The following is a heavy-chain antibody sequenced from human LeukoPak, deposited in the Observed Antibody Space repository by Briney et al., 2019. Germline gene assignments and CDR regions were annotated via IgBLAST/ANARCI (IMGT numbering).Heavy chain of an antibody. CDR2: IIPILGIA. D-gene: IGHD3-22*01. Sequence: ASVKVSCKASGYTFTSYYMHWVRQAPGQGLEWMGRIIPILGIANYAQKFQGRVTITADKSTSTAYMELSSLRSEDTAVYYCARDRYYYDSSGYSAWGQGTLVTVSS. CDR3: ARDRYYYDSSGYSA. J-gene: IGHJ5*02. CDR1: GYTFTSYY. V-gene: IGHV1-69*04.